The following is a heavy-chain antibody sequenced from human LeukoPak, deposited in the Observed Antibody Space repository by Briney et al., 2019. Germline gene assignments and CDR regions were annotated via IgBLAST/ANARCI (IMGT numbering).Heavy chain of an antibody. CDR3: ARAVLTMVRVSFAFDI. D-gene: IGHD3-10*01. CDR2: IYYSGST. Sequence: SETLSLTCTVSGGSISSFYWSWIRQPPGKGLEWIGYIYYSGSTNYNPSLKSRVTISVDTSKSQFSLKLSPVTAADTAVYYCARAVLTMVRVSFAFDIWGQGTMVAVSS. V-gene: IGHV4-59*01. CDR1: GGSISSFY. J-gene: IGHJ3*02.